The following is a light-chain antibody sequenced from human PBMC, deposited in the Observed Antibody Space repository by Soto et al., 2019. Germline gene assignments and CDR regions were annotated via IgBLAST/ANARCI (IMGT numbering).Light chain of an antibody. J-gene: IGKJ5*01. CDR1: QSVSNNY. CDR2: GAS. CDR3: QQYHNWPPIT. V-gene: IGKV3-20*01. Sequence: EIVLTQSPGTLSLSPGERATLSCRASQSVSNNYLAWYQQKPGQAPRLLIYGASNRATGIPDRFSGSGSGTDFTLTINRLEPEDFALYYCQQYHNWPPITFGQGTRLEIK.